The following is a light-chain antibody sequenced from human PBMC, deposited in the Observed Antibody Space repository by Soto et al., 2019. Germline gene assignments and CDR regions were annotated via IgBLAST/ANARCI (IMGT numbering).Light chain of an antibody. CDR2: KAS. V-gene: IGKV1-5*03. Sequence: DIHMTQSPSTLSGSVGYMFTITCRASQTISSWLAWYQQKPGKAPKLLIYKASTLKSGVPSRLRGSGSGTEFTITISSLQNDDFATYYCQHYNSYSEAFGHGTKVDIK. CDR3: QHYNSYSEA. J-gene: IGKJ1*01. CDR1: QTISSW.